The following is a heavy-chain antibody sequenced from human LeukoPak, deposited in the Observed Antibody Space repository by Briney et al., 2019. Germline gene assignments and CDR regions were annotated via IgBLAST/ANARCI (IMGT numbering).Heavy chain of an antibody. CDR3: ADGSSPYYFDY. J-gene: IGHJ4*02. V-gene: IGHV4-4*09. CDR1: GGSISSYY. D-gene: IGHD6-6*01. CDR2: IYTSGST. Sequence: SETLSLTCTVSGGSISSYYWSWIRQPPGKGLEWIGYIYTSGSTNYNPSLKSRVTISVDTSKNQFSLKLSSVTAADTAVYYCADGSSPYYFDYWGQGTLVTVSS.